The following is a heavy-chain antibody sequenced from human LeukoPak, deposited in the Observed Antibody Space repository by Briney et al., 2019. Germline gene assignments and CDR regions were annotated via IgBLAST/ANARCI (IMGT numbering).Heavy chain of an antibody. CDR2: FNPNSGGT. V-gene: IGHV1-69*13. J-gene: IGHJ5*02. CDR1: GGTFSSYA. D-gene: IGHD6-13*01. CDR3: ARDWGIAAAGTFDP. Sequence: GASVKVSCKASGGTFSSYAISWVRQAPGQGLEWMGWFNPNSGGTNYAQKFQGRVTITADESTSTAYMELSSLRSEDTAVYYCARDWGIAAAGTFDPWGQGTLVTVSS.